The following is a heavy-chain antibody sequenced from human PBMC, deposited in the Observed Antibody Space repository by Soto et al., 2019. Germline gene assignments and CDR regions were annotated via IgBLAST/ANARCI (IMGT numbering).Heavy chain of an antibody. D-gene: IGHD3-10*01. Sequence: QVQLQQSGPGLVKPSQTLSLTCAISGDSVSRNNATWNWIRQSPSRGLEWLGRTYYRSKWYNDYAVSVKSRITINPDTSKNHFSLQLNSVTPDDAAVYYWARGGRSGTYYKDFDYWGQVPLVTVSS. V-gene: IGHV6-1*01. CDR2: TYYRSKWYN. CDR1: GDSVSRNNAT. J-gene: IGHJ4*02. CDR3: ARGGRSGTYYKDFDY.